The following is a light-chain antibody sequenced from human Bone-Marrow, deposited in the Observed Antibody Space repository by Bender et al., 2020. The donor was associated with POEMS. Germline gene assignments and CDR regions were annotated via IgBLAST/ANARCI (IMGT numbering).Light chain of an antibody. V-gene: IGLV1-44*01. CDR1: ASDRGPTP. CDR2: NSD. J-gene: IGLJ2*01. CDR3: VAWENTLNGWV. Sequence: QSVLTKPPPASATPGPRVTISFSRSASDRGPTPITWYQHLPGPTPKLIIYNSDQRPSGVPARFSGTMSGTSASLSISGLHAENEADYYCVAWENTLNGWVFGGGTKLTVL.